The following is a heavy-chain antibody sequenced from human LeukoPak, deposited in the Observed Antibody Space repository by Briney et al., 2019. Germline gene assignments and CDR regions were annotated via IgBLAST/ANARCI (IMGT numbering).Heavy chain of an antibody. CDR3: ARGKTYYDFWSGRGYYMDV. CDR1: GYTFTGYY. J-gene: IGHJ6*03. V-gene: IGHV1-2*02. CDR2: INPNSGGT. D-gene: IGHD3-3*01. Sequence: ASVKVSCKASGYTFTGYYMHWVRQAPGQGLEWMGWINPNSGGTNYAQKFQGRVTMTRDTSISTAYMELSRLRSDDTAVYYCARGKTYYDFWSGRGYYMDVWGKGTTVTVSS.